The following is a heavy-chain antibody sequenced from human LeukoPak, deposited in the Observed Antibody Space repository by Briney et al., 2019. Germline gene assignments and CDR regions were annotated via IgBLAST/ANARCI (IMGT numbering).Heavy chain of an antibody. V-gene: IGHV4-39*07. CDR2: IYYSGST. D-gene: IGHD3-10*01. Sequence: SETLSLTCTVSGVSISNSSYYWGWIRQPPGKGLEWIGTIYYSGSTYYNPSLKSRVTISVDTSKNQFSLRLSSVTAADTAVYYCARGGTLYGSGSWGQGTLVTVSS. J-gene: IGHJ4*02. CDR1: GVSISNSSYY. CDR3: ARGGTLYGSGS.